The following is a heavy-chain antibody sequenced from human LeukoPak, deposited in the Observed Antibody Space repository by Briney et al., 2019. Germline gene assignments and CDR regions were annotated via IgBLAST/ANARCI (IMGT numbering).Heavy chain of an antibody. D-gene: IGHD5-24*01. CDR1: GFTFSTSW. J-gene: IGHJ4*02. V-gene: IGHV3-7*04. CDR2: ITPDGSDK. CDR3: ARDRGWRQYDY. Sequence: PLRSLRLSCERSGFTFSTSWMDWVRQAPRKGLQWVANITPDGSDKYYAESVRGRFTISRDNAKNSLYLEMNSVTADDTAVYYCARDRGWRQYDYWGQGALVTVSS.